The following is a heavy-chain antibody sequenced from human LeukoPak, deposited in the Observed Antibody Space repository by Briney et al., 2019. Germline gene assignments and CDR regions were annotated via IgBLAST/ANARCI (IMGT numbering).Heavy chain of an antibody. Sequence: PSETLSLTCNVSGGSISSYYWSWIRQPPGKGLEWIGYIYSSGSTNYNPSLKSRVTLSVDTSKIQFSLKLSSVTAADTAVYYCARLDILTGYCFDYWGQGTLVTVSS. CDR2: IYSSGST. D-gene: IGHD3-9*01. CDR1: GGSISSYY. V-gene: IGHV4-59*08. J-gene: IGHJ4*02. CDR3: ARLDILTGYCFDY.